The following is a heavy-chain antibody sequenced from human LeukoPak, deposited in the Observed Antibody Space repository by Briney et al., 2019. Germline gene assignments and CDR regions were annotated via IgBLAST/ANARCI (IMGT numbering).Heavy chain of an antibody. D-gene: IGHD6-19*01. CDR1: GFTFSSYR. J-gene: IGHJ6*03. Sequence: GGSLRLSCAASGFTFSSYRMHWVRQAPGKGLVWVSRINSDGSSTSYADSVKGRFTISRDNAKNTLYLQMNSLRAEDTAVYYCARGSGSGWYYYYYYMDVWGKGTTVTVSS. V-gene: IGHV3-74*01. CDR3: ARGSGSGWYYYYYYMDV. CDR2: INSDGSST.